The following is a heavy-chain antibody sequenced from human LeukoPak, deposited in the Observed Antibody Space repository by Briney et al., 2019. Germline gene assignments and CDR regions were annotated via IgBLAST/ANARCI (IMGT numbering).Heavy chain of an antibody. CDR3: ARDAPPYYDFWSGYYGDNWFDP. D-gene: IGHD3-3*01. V-gene: IGHV4-39*07. CDR1: GGSISSSSYY. Sequence: SETLSLTCTVSGGSISSSSYYWGWIRQPPGKGLEWIGSIYYRGSTYYNPSLKSRVTISVDTSKNQFSLKLSSVTAADTAVYYCARDAPPYYDFWSGYYGDNWFDPWGQGTLVTVSS. CDR2: IYYRGST. J-gene: IGHJ5*02.